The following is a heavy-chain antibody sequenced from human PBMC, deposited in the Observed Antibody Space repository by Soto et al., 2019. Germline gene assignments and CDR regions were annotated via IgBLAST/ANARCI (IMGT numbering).Heavy chain of an antibody. J-gene: IGHJ4*03. Sequence: SVKVSCKASGGTLSSFINYPINWVRQAPGQGLEWMGGIVPNIGTVNYAQKFQGRVTVTADKSTGTAYMELSSLRSEDTALYYCARRDTSGFLRYFDNWGQGTLVTVS. CDR3: ARRDTSGFLRYFDN. CDR2: IVPNIGTV. V-gene: IGHV1-69*06. D-gene: IGHD3-3*01. CDR1: GGTLSSFINYP.